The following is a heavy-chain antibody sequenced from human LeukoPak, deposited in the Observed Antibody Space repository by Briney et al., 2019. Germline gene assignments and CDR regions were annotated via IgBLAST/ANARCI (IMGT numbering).Heavy chain of an antibody. V-gene: IGHV4-39*01. CDR3: ATGSVTTRYYYFFHMDV. CDR2: TYYGGNS. D-gene: IGHD4-17*01. Sequence: SETLSLTCTVSGGSINSTRYYWGWIRQPPGKGLEWIGSTYYGGNSYYNPSLKSRVTISVDTSKSQFSLKLTSVTAADTAVYSCATGSVTTRYYYFFHMDVWGKGTSVTDS. J-gene: IGHJ6*03. CDR1: GGSINSTRYY.